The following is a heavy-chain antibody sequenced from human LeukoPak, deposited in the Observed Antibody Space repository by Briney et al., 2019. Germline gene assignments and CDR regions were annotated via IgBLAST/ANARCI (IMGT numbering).Heavy chain of an antibody. D-gene: IGHD1-26*01. J-gene: IGHJ4*02. CDR1: GFTFSNAW. CDR2: IKSKTDGGTT. Sequence: GGSLRLSCAASGFTFSNAWMSWVRQAPGKGLGWVGHIKSKTDGGTTDYAAHVKGRFTISRDDSENTVSLQMNSLKAEDTAVYFCTTDEWAWGQGTLVTVSS. V-gene: IGHV3-15*01. CDR3: TTDEWA.